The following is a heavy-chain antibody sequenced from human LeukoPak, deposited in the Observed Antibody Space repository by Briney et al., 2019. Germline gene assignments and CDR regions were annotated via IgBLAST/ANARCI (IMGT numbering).Heavy chain of an antibody. CDR1: GFTFSSYG. CDR2: IQSDGSNK. J-gene: IGHJ4*02. V-gene: IGHV3-30*02. Sequence: GGSLRLTCAASGFTFSSYGMHWVRQAPGKGLEWVAFIQSDGSNKYYADSVKGRFTISRDNSKNTLYLQMNSLRAEDTATFYCAKAFGSSWSLFHYWGQGTLVTVSS. CDR3: AKAFGSSWSLFHY. D-gene: IGHD6-13*01.